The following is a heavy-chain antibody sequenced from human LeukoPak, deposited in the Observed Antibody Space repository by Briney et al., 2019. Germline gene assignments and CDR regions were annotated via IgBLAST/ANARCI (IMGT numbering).Heavy chain of an antibody. J-gene: IGHJ4*02. D-gene: IGHD6-19*01. V-gene: IGHV3-11*05. CDR1: GFTFSDYY. CDR3: ARDLKGSAWYVDY. CDR2: ISSSSTYT. Sequence: PGGSLRLSCAASGFTFSDYYMSWIRQATGKGLEWLSYISSSSTYTNYADSVKGRFTISRDNAKNSLYLQMNSLRAEDTAVYYCARDLKGSAWYVDYWGQGTLVTVSS.